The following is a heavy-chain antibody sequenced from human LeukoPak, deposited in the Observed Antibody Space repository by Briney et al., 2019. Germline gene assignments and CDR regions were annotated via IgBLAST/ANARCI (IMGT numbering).Heavy chain of an antibody. CDR2: IYYSGST. CDR1: GGSISSYY. D-gene: IGHD2-2*01. Sequence: SETLSLTCTVSGGSISSYYWSWIRQPPGKGLEWIGYIYYSGSTNYNPSLKSRVTISVDTSKNQFSPKLSSVTAADTAVYYCARAGDIVVVPAARNAFDIWGQGTMVTVSS. CDR3: ARAGDIVVVPAARNAFDI. J-gene: IGHJ3*02. V-gene: IGHV4-59*01.